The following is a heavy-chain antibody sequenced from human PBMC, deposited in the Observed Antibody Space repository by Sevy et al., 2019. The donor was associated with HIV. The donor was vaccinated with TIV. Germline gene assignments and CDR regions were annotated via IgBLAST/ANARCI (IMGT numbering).Heavy chain of an antibody. Sequence: GSLRLACVVSGFSVSSNYMSWVRQAPGKGLEWVSNIYSDGRTYYADSVRGRFTISRDTSKNTVYLEMKSLRAEDTAVYYCTREDIVLGEDNYYGMDVWGHGTTVTVSS. CDR3: TREDIVLGEDNYYGMDV. D-gene: IGHD2-15*01. J-gene: IGHJ6*02. CDR1: GFSVSSNY. CDR2: IYSDGRT. V-gene: IGHV3-53*01.